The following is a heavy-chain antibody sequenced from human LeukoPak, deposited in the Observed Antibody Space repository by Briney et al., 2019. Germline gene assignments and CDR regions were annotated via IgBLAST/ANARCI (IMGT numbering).Heavy chain of an antibody. D-gene: IGHD3-3*01. CDR2: IKSRADGGTT. V-gene: IGHV3-15*05. CDR1: GITLSNYG. Sequence: GGPLRLSCAVSGITLSNYGMSWVRQAPGQGLEWVGRIKSRADGGTTGYAAPVEGRFSISRDDSENTLYLQMNSLQIDDTALYYCLIFPGRWGQGTLVTVSS. CDR3: LIFPGR. J-gene: IGHJ4*02.